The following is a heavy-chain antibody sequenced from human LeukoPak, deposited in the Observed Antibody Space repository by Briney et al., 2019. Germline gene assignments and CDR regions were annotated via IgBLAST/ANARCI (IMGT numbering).Heavy chain of an antibody. Sequence: SETLSLTCTVSGDSISRSTDYWAWIRQPPGKGLEWIGEIYHSGSTNYNPSLKSRVTISVDKSKNQFSLKLSSVTAADTAVYYCARGGWDSTYYYGSGSYSWFDPWGQGTLVTVSS. CDR1: GDSISRSTDY. V-gene: IGHV4-39*07. CDR2: IYHSGST. D-gene: IGHD3-10*01. CDR3: ARGGWDSTYYYGSGSYSWFDP. J-gene: IGHJ5*02.